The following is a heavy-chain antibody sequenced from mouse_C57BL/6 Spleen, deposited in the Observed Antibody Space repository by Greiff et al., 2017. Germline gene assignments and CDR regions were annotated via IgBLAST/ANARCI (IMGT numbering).Heavy chain of an antibody. J-gene: IGHJ4*01. Sequence: EVQLQESGGDLVKPGGSLKLSCAASGFTFSSYGMSWVRQTPDKRLEWVATISSGGSYTYYPDSVKGRFTISRDNAKNTLYLQMSSLKSEDTAMDYCARHPTMVDAMDYWGQGTSVTVSS. V-gene: IGHV5-6*01. CDR2: ISSGGSYT. CDR3: ARHPTMVDAMDY. CDR1: GFTFSSYG. D-gene: IGHD2-1*01.